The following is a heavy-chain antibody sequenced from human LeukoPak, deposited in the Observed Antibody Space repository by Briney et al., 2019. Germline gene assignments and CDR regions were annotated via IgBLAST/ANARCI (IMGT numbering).Heavy chain of an antibody. CDR3: ARDRATVGATTGPFDY. J-gene: IGHJ4*02. CDR1: GFTFSSYA. Sequence: PGGSLRLSCAASGFTFSSYAMYWVRQAPGKGLEWVAVISYHGSNKYYADSVKGRFTISRDNSKNTLYLQMNSLRAEDTAVYYCARDRATVGATTGPFDYWGQGTLVTVSS. V-gene: IGHV3-30*04. CDR2: ISYHGSNK. D-gene: IGHD1-26*01.